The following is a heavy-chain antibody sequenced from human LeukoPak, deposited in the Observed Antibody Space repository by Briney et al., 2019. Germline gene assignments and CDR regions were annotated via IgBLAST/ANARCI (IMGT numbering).Heavy chain of an antibody. CDR1: GGSISSSSYY. CDR3: ARSPPAHYGDFWSGYYHRNWFDP. D-gene: IGHD3-3*01. Sequence: PSETLSLTCTVSGGSISSSSYYWGWIRQPPGKGLEWIGSIYYSGSTYYNPSLKSRVTISVDTSKNQFSLKLSSVTAADTAVYYCARSPPAHYGDFWSGYYHRNWFDPWGQGTLVTVSS. CDR2: IYYSGST. J-gene: IGHJ5*02. V-gene: IGHV4-39*01.